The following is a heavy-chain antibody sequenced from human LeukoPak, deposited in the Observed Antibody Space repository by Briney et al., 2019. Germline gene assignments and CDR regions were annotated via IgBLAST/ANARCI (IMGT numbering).Heavy chain of an antibody. Sequence: ASVKVSCKASGYTFTSYGISWVRRAPGQGLEWMGWISAYNGNTNYAQKLQCRVTMTTDTSTSPAYMELRSLRSDDTAVYYCARAAPYYYDSSGLFDYWGQGTLVTVSS. CDR1: GYTFTSYG. CDR3: ARAAPYYYDSSGLFDY. V-gene: IGHV1-18*01. J-gene: IGHJ4*02. CDR2: ISAYNGNT. D-gene: IGHD3-22*01.